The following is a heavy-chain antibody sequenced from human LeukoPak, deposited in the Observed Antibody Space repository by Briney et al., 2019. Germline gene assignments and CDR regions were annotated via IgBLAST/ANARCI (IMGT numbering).Heavy chain of an antibody. CDR1: GFTVSSNY. Sequence: GGSLRLSCAASGFTVSSNYMSWVRQAPGKGLEWVSVIYSGGSTYYADSVKGRFTISRDNSKNTLYLQMNSLRAEDTAVYYCARVPLSGSEKYYYYYYGMDVWGQGTTVTVSS. V-gene: IGHV3-53*01. CDR2: IYSGGST. D-gene: IGHD5-12*01. CDR3: ARVPLSGSEKYYYYYYGMDV. J-gene: IGHJ6*02.